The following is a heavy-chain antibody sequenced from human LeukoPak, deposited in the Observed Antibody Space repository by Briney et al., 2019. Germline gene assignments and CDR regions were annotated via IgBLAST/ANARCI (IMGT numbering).Heavy chain of an antibody. D-gene: IGHD3-16*01. CDR3: ARDKRITTYDAFDI. V-gene: IGHV3-30-3*01. CDR2: ISYDGSNK. CDR1: GFTFSSYA. Sequence: GGSLRLSCAASGFTFSSYAMHWVRQAPGKGLEWVAVISYDGSNKYYADSVKGRFTISRDNSKNTLYLQMNSLRAGDTAVYYCARDKRITTYDAFDIWGQGTMVTVSS. J-gene: IGHJ3*02.